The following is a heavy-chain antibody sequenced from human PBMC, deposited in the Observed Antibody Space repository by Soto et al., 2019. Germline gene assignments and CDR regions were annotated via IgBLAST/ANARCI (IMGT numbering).Heavy chain of an antibody. CDR2: INAGNGNT. CDR3: AGDPPYSSSWYQRGGAFDY. CDR1: GYTFTSYA. J-gene: IGHJ4*02. Sequence: ASVKVSCKASGYTFTSYAMHWVRQAPGQRLEWMGWINAGNGNTKYSQKFQGRVTITRDTSASTAYMELSSLRSEDTAVYYCAGDPPYSSSWYQRGGAFDYWGQGTLVTVSS. D-gene: IGHD6-13*01. V-gene: IGHV1-3*01.